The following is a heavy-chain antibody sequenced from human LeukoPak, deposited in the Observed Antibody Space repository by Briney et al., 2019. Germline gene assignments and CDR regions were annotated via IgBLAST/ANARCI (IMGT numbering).Heavy chain of an antibody. CDR2: IYYSGST. D-gene: IGHD4-17*01. CDR3: ARAYGDSGHFQH. Sequence: PSQTLSLTCTVSGGSISSGDYYWSWIRQPPGKGLEWIGYIYYSGSTYYNPSLKSRPTISVAKSKNPFSLKLSSVTAADTAVYYCARAYGDSGHFQHWGQGTLVTVSS. V-gene: IGHV4-30-4*08. CDR1: GGSISSGDYY. J-gene: IGHJ1*01.